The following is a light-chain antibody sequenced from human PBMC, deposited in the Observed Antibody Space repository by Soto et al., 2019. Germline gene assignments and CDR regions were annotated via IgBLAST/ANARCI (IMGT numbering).Light chain of an antibody. CDR1: QSIDIW. V-gene: IGKV1-5*03. J-gene: IGKJ2*01. CDR3: QQYNTYPMYT. Sequence: DIPITQSPSTLSASVGDRVTITCRASQSIDIWLAWYQQKPGKAPKVLIYKASSLESGVPSRFSGSGSGTEFTLTISSLQPDDFATYYCQQYNTYPMYTFGQGTKLEIK. CDR2: KAS.